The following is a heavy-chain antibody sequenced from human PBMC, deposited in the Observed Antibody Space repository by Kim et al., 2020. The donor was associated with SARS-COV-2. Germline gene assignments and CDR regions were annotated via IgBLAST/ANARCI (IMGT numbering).Heavy chain of an antibody. V-gene: IGHV3-23*01. J-gene: IGHJ6*02. CDR3: TRGSTTSVHFYYGMDV. Sequence: EPLKGRFPISRDNSKHTLYLQMNSLSPEDTAIYYCTRGSTTSVHFYYGMDVWGQGTTVTVSS. D-gene: IGHD4-17*01.